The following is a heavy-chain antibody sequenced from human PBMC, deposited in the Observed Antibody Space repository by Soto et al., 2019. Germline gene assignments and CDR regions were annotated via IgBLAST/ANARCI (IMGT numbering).Heavy chain of an antibody. CDR3: ARVGEVPAASFYYYYYMDV. CDR1: GFTVSSNY. CDR2: IYSGGST. V-gene: IGHV3-53*04. D-gene: IGHD2-2*01. J-gene: IGHJ6*03. Sequence: PGGSLRLSCAASGFTVSSNYMSWVRQAPGKGLEWVSVIYSGGSTYYADSVKGRFTISRHNSKNTLYLQMNSLRAEDTAVYYCARVGEVPAASFYYYYYMDVWGKGTTVTVSS.